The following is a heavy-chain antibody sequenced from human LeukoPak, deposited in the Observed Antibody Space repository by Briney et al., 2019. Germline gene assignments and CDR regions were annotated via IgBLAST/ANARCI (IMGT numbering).Heavy chain of an antibody. J-gene: IGHJ4*02. D-gene: IGHD3-3*01. V-gene: IGHV3-21*01. CDR3: ARDRRGADFWSGYDTCDY. CDR2: ISSRSSYI. Sequence: GGSLRLSCAASGFAFSDYNMNWVRQAPGKGLEWVSSISSRSSYIYYADSVKGRFTISRDNAKNSLYLQMNSLRAEDTAVYYCARDRRGADFWSGYDTCDYWGQGTLVTVSS. CDR1: GFAFSDYN.